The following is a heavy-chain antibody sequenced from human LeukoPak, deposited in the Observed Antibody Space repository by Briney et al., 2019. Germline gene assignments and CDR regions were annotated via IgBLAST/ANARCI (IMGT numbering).Heavy chain of an antibody. Sequence: AGGSLRLSCAASGFTFSNYWMSWVRQAPGKGLEWVANIKPDGSDKYYVDSVKGRFTISRDNAKNSLYLQMNSLRAEDTAVYYCARDRPSGWYLQYYFNYWGQGNLVTVSS. V-gene: IGHV3-7*04. J-gene: IGHJ4*02. CDR2: IKPDGSDK. D-gene: IGHD6-19*01. CDR3: ARDRPSGWYLQYYFNY. CDR1: GFTFSNYW.